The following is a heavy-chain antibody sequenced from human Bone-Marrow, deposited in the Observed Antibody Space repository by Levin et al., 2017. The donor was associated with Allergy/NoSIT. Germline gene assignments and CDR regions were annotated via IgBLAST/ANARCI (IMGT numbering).Heavy chain of an antibody. V-gene: IGHV2-5*02. CDR3: AHSPLVYDIVTGPFDY. D-gene: IGHD3-9*01. CDR2: IYWDDDK. J-gene: IGHJ4*02. CDR1: GFSLSTSGVG. Sequence: ASGPTLVKPTQTLTLTCTFSGFSLSTSGVGVGWIRQPPGKALEWLALIYWDDDKRYSPSLKSRLTITKDTSKNQVVLTMTNMDPVDTATYYCAHSPLVYDIVTGPFDYWGQGTLVTVSS.